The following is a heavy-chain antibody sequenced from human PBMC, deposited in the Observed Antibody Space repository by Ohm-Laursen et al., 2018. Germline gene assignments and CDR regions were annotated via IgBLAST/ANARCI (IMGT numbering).Heavy chain of an antibody. CDR1: GFTVSSNY. CDR2: ISGSGGST. Sequence: GSLRLSCTASGFTVSSNYMSWVRQAPGKGLEWVSAISGSGGSTYYADSVKGRFTISRDNSKNTLYLQMNSLRAEDTAVYYCAREYRSDWFDPWGQGTLVTVSS. CDR3: AREYRSDWFDP. J-gene: IGHJ5*02. V-gene: IGHV3-23*01. D-gene: IGHD1-14*01.